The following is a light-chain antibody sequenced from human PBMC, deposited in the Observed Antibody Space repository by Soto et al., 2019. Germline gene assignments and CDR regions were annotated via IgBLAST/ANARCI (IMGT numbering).Light chain of an antibody. Sequence: DIVMTQSPLSLPVTPGEPASISCRSSQSLLHSNGYDYLDWYLQKPGQSPQLLIYLGSNRASGVPARFSGSGSGTHFTLKISRVEAEDVAVYYCMQALQTPGTFGGGTKVEIK. CDR3: MQALQTPGT. V-gene: IGKV2-28*01. J-gene: IGKJ4*01. CDR2: LGS. CDR1: QSLLHSNGYDY.